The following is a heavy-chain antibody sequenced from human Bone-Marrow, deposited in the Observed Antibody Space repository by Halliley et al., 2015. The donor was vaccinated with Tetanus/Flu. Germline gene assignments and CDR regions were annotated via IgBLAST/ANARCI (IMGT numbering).Heavy chain of an antibody. CDR3: ARIYSARAGRYESDY. CDR2: IWYDGSNE. Sequence: SGFVFRAYGMHWVRQAPGKGLEWVAIIWYDGSNEDYGESVKGRFTISRDNSKNTLYLQMNSLRAEDTAVYYCARIYSARAGRYESDYWGQGTLVTVSS. V-gene: IGHV3-33*01. J-gene: IGHJ4*02. D-gene: IGHD6-6*01. CDR1: GFVFRAYG.